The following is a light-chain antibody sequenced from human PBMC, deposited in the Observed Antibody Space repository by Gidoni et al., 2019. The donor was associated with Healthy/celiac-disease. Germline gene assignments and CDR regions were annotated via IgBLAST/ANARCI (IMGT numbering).Light chain of an antibody. Sequence: IVMTQAPASLAVSLGERATINCKSSQSVLYSSNNKNYLAWYQQKPGQPPQLLIYWASTRESGVPNRFSGSGSGTDFTLTISSLQAEDVAVSYCQQYYSTLTWTFGQGTKVEIK. CDR2: WAS. CDR1: QSVLYSSNNKNY. J-gene: IGKJ1*01. V-gene: IGKV4-1*01. CDR3: QQYYSTLTWT.